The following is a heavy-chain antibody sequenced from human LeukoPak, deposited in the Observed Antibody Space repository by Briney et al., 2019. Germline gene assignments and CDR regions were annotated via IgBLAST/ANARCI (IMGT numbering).Heavy chain of an antibody. CDR2: IYYSGST. V-gene: IGHV4-30-4*01. J-gene: IGHJ4*02. CDR3: AGERGEEYSSGWYKRNYFDN. D-gene: IGHD6-19*01. Sequence: SETLSLTCTVSGGSISSGDYYWSWIRQPPGKGLEWIGYIYYSGSTYYNPSLESRVAISADMSKNQFSLRLTSVTGADTAVYYCAGERGEEYSSGWYKRNYFDNWGQGIRVTVSS. CDR1: GGSISSGDYY.